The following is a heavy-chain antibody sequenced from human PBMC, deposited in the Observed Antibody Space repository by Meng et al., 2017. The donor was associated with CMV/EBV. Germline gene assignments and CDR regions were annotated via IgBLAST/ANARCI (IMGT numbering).Heavy chain of an antibody. CDR2: IRYDGSNK. V-gene: IGHV3-30*02. J-gene: IGHJ6*02. D-gene: IGHD1-26*01. CDR1: GFTFSSYS. CDR3: AKDRSYYYYYCMDV. Sequence: GESLKISCAASGFTFSSYSMNWVRQAPGKGLEWVAFIRYDGSNKYYADSVKGRFTISRDNSKNTLYLQMNSLRAEDTAVYYCAKDRSYYYYYCMDVWGQGTTVTVSS.